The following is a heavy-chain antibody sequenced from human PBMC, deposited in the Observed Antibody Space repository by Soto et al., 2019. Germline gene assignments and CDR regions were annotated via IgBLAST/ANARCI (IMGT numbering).Heavy chain of an antibody. CDR1: GYSISSGYY. CDR2: IYHGGST. D-gene: IGHD3-22*01. J-gene: IGHJ5*01. CDR3: ARVGLWVPYYDDSRPYAVENWFDP. Sequence: SETLSLTCAVSGYSISSGYYWGWLLHPPGEGLEWIGGIYHGGSTSYNPPLNSRGPISIVVTNNHVSLILISVTAADTAVDYCARVGLWVPYYDDSRPYAVENWFDPWGQGTLGTVSS. V-gene: IGHV4-38-2*01.